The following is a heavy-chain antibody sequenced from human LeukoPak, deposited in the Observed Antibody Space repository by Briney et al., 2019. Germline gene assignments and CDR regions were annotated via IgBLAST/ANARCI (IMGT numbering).Heavy chain of an antibody. Sequence: GGSLRLSCIASGFTLSSYEMSWIRQAPGKGLEWVAFIRYDGSNKYYADSVKGRFTISRDNSKNTLYLQMNSLRAEDTAVYYCAGEADYGGNSVDYWGQGTLVTVSS. CDR3: AGEADYGGNSVDY. V-gene: IGHV3-30*02. D-gene: IGHD4-23*01. CDR2: IRYDGSNK. J-gene: IGHJ4*02. CDR1: GFTLSSYE.